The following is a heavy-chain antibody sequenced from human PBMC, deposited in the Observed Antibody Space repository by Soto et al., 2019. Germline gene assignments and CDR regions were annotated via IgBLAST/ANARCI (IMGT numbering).Heavy chain of an antibody. V-gene: IGHV1-8*01. Sequence: GASVKVSCKASGYTFTSYEINWVRQATGQGLEWMGWMSPNSGKTGYAQKFQGRVTMTRNTSISTAYMELSSLRSEDTAVYYCAREGYAGAPDWGQGTLVTVSS. CDR3: AREGYAGAPD. J-gene: IGHJ4*02. CDR1: GYTFTSYE. D-gene: IGHD2-15*01. CDR2: MSPNSGKT.